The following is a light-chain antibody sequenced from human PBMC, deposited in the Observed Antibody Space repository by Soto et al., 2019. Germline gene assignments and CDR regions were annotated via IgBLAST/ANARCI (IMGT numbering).Light chain of an antibody. CDR3: QQYNSYPGT. CDR2: HAS. V-gene: IGKV1-5*01. J-gene: IGKJ1*01. Sequence: DIQMTQSPSSLSASVGDRVTLTCRASQEIVNWLAWYQQRPGKAPNLLVYHASSLRTGVPSRFRGSGSGREFTLTSSSLQPNDSATYYCQQYNSYPGTFGQGTKVEI. CDR1: QEIVNW.